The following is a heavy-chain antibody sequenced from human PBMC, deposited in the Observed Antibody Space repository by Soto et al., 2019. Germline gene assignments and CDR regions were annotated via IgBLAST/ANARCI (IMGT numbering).Heavy chain of an antibody. CDR3: ARGWCIAAPGPNWFDP. CDR2: INPNSGGT. J-gene: IGHJ5*02. V-gene: IGHV1-2*02. CDR1: GYSLSGYY. Sequence: GASVKVSCKASGYSLSGYYLHWVRQAPGQGPEWMGWINPNSGGTKYVQKFQGRVTMTRDTSISTVYLELSRLRSDDTAVYYCARGWCIAAPGPNWFDPWGQGTLVTVSS. D-gene: IGHD6-13*01.